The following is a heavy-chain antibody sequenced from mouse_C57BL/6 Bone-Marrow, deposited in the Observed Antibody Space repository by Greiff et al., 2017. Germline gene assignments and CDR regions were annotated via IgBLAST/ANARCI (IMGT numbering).Heavy chain of an antibody. Sequence: EVQLVESGGGLVKPGGSLKLSCAASGFPFSSYAMSWFRQTPEKRLVWVANISDGGSYTYYPDNVKGRFTISRDNAKNNLYLQMSHLKSEDTAMYYCARAYYGSSWFAYWGQGTLVTVSA. CDR3: ARAYYGSSWFAY. D-gene: IGHD1-1*01. CDR2: ISDGGSYT. V-gene: IGHV5-4*01. CDR1: GFPFSSYA. J-gene: IGHJ3*01.